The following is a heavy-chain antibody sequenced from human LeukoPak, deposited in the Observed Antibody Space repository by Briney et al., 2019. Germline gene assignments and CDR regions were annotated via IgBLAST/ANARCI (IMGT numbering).Heavy chain of an antibody. CDR3: AILGGGYGDYSLSYAFDI. J-gene: IGHJ3*02. CDR2: IYTSGST. D-gene: IGHD4-17*01. V-gene: IGHV4-4*07. CDR1: GGSISSYY. Sequence: LETLSLTCTVSGGSISSYYWSWIRQPAGKGLEWIGRIYTSGSTNYNPSLKSRVTMSVDTSKNQFSLKLSSVTAADTAVYYCAILGGGYGDYSLSYAFDIWGQGTMVTVSS.